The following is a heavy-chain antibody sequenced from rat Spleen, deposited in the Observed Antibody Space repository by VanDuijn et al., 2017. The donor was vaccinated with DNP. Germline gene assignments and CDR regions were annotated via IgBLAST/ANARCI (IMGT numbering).Heavy chain of an antibody. CDR2: ISYSGST. D-gene: IGHD1-7*01. CDR1: GSSITSNY. J-gene: IGHJ2*01. V-gene: IGHV3-1*01. CDR3: ARWTRYFDY. Sequence: EVQLQESGSGLVKPSQSLSLTCSVTGSSITSNYWGWIRKFPGNKMEYIGHISYSGSTNYNPSRKSRISITRDTSKNHFFLHLNSVTTEDTATYYCARWTRYFDYWGQGAMVTVSS.